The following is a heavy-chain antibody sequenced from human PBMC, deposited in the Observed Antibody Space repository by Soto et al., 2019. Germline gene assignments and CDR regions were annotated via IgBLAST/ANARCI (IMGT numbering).Heavy chain of an antibody. CDR3: TKQIYGGNS. CDR2: IRSKANNYAT. J-gene: IGHJ4*02. V-gene: IGHV3-73*02. Sequence: EVQLVESGGGLVQPGGSLKLSCATSGFTFSASAMHWVRQVSGKGLEWLASIRSKANNYATTYTASVKGRFTISRDDSENTVYLQMNSLKTEDTAIYYCTKQIYGGNSWGQGTLVTVSS. CDR1: GFTFSASA. D-gene: IGHD2-21*02.